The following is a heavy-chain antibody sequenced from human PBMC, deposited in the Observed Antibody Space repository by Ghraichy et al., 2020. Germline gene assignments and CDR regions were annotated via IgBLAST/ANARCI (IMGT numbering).Heavy chain of an antibody. CDR3: ARASQKERYQLLRGNWFDP. CDR2: ISSSGST. CDR1: GDSISSETYY. J-gene: IGHJ5*02. Sequence: SQTLSLTCTVSGDSISSETYYWSWVRQPAGKGLEWIGRISSSGSTNYNPSLKSRVTISVDTSKNHFSLKLNSMTAADTAVYYCARASQKERYQLLRGNWFDPWGQGTLVTVSS. D-gene: IGHD2-2*01. V-gene: IGHV4-61*02.